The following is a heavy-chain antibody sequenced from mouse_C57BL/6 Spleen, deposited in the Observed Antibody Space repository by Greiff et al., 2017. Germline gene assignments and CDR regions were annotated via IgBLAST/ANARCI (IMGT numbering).Heavy chain of an antibody. CDR2: IHPNSGST. J-gene: IGHJ4*01. Sequence: VQLQQPGAELVKPGASVKLSCKASGYTFTSYWMHWVKQRPGQGLEWIGMIHPNSGSTNYNEKFKSKATLTVDKSSSTAYMQLSSLTSEDSAVXYCARLSNYPYAMDYWGQGTSVTVSS. CDR1: GYTFTSYW. CDR3: ARLSNYPYAMDY. V-gene: IGHV1-64*01. D-gene: IGHD2-1*01.